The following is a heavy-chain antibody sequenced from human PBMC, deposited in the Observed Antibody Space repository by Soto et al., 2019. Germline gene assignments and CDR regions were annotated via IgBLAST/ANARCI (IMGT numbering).Heavy chain of an antibody. J-gene: IGHJ6*02. CDR3: AKDIGYSYGMDV. D-gene: IGHD5-18*01. Sequence: GGSLRLSCAASGFTFDDYTMHWVRQAPGKGLEWVSLISWDGGSTYYADSVKGRFTISRDNSKNSLYLQMNSLRTEDTALYYCAKDIGYSYGMDVWGQGTTVTVSS. V-gene: IGHV3-43*01. CDR1: GFTFDDYT. CDR2: ISWDGGST.